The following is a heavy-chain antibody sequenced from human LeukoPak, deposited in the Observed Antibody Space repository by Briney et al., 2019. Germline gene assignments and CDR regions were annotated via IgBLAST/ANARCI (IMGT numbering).Heavy chain of an antibody. CDR1: TGPISSSSYS. J-gene: IGHJ3*02. CDR3: ARRIWDFWTGYSPRNDAFDI. D-gene: IGHD3-3*01. Sequence: SETLSLTCTVSTGPISSSSYSYAWLRQPPGKGLEWIGSIYYSGSTYYNLSLKSRVTISVDRSKNHCSLRLNSVTAADTAVYYCARRIWDFWTGYSPRNDAFDIWGQGTMVTVSS. CDR2: IYYSGST. V-gene: IGHV4-39*02.